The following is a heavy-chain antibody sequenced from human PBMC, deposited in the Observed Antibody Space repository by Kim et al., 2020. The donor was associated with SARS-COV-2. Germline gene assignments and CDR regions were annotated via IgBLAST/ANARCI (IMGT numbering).Heavy chain of an antibody. J-gene: IGHJ5*02. CDR1: GGSISDYY. CDR2: IYNSGG. CDR3: ARGINWFDP. D-gene: IGHD3-10*01. Sequence: SETLSLTCTVSGGSISDYYWNWIRQPPGRELERIGYIYNSGGYYNPSLKSRVTISGDTSRKQFSLKLTSVTAADTAVYYCARGINWFDPWGQGTLVTVSS. V-gene: IGHV4-59*13.